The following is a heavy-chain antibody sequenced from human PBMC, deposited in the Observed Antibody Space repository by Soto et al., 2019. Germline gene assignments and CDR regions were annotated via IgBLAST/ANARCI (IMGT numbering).Heavy chain of an antibody. CDR3: AKDATAVNGVWDPFDM. D-gene: IGHD2-8*01. CDR1: GFTFSAYA. V-gene: IGHV3-23*01. Sequence: EVQLLESGGGVVQPGGSLRLSCAASGFTFSAYAMSWVRQAPGKGLQWVSGVGGSDTDKHYADSVRSRFTVTRDNSKNTLYLQMNSLRANDTAVYYCAKDATAVNGVWDPFDMWGQGTEVTVSS. CDR2: VGGSDTDK. J-gene: IGHJ3*02.